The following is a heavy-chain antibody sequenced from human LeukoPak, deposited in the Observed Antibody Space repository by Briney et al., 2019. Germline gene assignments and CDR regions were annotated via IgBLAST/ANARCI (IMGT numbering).Heavy chain of an antibody. D-gene: IGHD5-24*01. Sequence: GGSLRLSCAVSGFTFSTYAMSWVRQAPGKGLEWVSDISGSGDNTYYADTVKGRFTISRDNFKNTLYLQMNSLGGEDRALYYFTKRPSTDGYNSLGQGTLVTVSS. V-gene: IGHV3-23*01. CDR3: TKRPSTDGYNS. CDR1: GFTFSTYA. J-gene: IGHJ5*02. CDR2: ISGSGDNT.